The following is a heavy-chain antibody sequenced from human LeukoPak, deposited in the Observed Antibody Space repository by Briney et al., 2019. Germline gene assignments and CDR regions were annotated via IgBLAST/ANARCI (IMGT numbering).Heavy chain of an antibody. V-gene: IGHV1-69*01. CDR1: GGTFSSYA. Sequence: SVKVTCKASGGTFSSYAISWVRQAPGQGLEWMGGIIPIFGTANYAQKFQGRVTITADESTSTAYMELSSLRSEDTAVYYCARAPGGYSGWYHFYYIDYWGQGTLVTVSS. CDR2: IIPIFGTA. CDR3: ARAPGGYSGWYHFYYIDY. D-gene: IGHD6-19*01. J-gene: IGHJ4*02.